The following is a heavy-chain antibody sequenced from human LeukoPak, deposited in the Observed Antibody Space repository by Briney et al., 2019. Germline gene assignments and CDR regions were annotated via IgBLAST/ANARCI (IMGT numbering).Heavy chain of an antibody. CDR3: ARDVPFRGAYYYYYYMDV. J-gene: IGHJ6*03. Sequence: SETLSLTCTVSDGSISSSNYYWSWIRQPAGKGLEWIGRIYTSGSTNYNPSLKSRVTMSVDTSKNQFSLKLSSVTAADTAVYYCARDVPFRGAYYYYYYMDVWGKGTTVTISS. CDR2: IYTSGST. D-gene: IGHD3-10*01. V-gene: IGHV4-61*02. CDR1: DGSISSSNYY.